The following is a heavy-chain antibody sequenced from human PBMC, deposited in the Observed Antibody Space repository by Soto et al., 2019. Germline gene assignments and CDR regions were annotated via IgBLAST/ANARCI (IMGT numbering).Heavy chain of an antibody. D-gene: IGHD3-22*01. CDR1: GYSFTSYW. V-gene: IGHV5-51*01. Sequence: PGESLKISCKGSGYSFTSYWIGWVRQVPGKGLEWMGIIYPGDSDTRYSPSFQGQVTISVDKSISTAYLQWSSLKASDTAMYYCARHGNSSGYYYEGYYFDYWGQGTLVTVSS. CDR2: IYPGDSDT. CDR3: ARHGNSSGYYYEGYYFDY. J-gene: IGHJ4*02.